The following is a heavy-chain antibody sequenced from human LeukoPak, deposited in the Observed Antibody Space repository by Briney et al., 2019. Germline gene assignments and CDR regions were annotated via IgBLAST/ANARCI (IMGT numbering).Heavy chain of an antibody. CDR1: GYSFTSYW. J-gene: IGHJ4*02. CDR3: ARIPGYSSGWYHFDY. Sequence: GESLKISCKGSGYSFTSYWIGWVRQMPGKGLEWMGIIYPGDSDTRYSPSFQGQVTISADKSISTAYLQWSSLKASDTAMYYCARIPGYSSGWYHFDYWGQGTLVTVSS. CDR2: IYPGDSDT. V-gene: IGHV5-51*01. D-gene: IGHD6-19*01.